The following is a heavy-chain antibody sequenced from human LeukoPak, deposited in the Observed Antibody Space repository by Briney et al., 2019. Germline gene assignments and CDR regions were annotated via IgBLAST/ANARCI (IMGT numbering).Heavy chain of an antibody. CDR2: ISWNSGSI. J-gene: IGHJ5*02. Sequence: GRSLRLSCAASGFTFDDYAMHWVRQAPGKGLEWVSCISWNSGSIVYADSVKGRFTISRDNAKNSLYLQMNSLRAEDTALYYCASKDDSSGYGFDPWGQGTLVTVSS. D-gene: IGHD3-22*01. CDR1: GFTFDDYA. CDR3: ASKDDSSGYGFDP. V-gene: IGHV3-9*01.